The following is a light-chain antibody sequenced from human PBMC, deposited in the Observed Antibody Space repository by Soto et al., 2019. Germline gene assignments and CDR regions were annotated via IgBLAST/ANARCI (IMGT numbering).Light chain of an antibody. CDR2: EVS. CDR3: MQSTQLPPN. J-gene: IGKJ5*01. V-gene: IGKV2D-29*02. CDR1: QSLLHITGETF. Sequence: DVVMTQTPLSLSVAPGQPASISCKSSQSLLHITGETFLFWYLQKPGQSPQLLIYEVSTRVSGVPDRFSGSVSGTDFTLEISRVETDDVGIYYCMQSTQLPPNFGQGTRLEIK.